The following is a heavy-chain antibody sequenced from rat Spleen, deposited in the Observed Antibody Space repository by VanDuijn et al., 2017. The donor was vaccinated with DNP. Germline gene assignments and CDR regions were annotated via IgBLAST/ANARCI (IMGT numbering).Heavy chain of an antibody. CDR1: GFTFSDYN. V-gene: IGHV5S23*01. CDR2: MSTGGGNI. D-gene: IGHD5-1*01. CDR3: ARGLGARFDY. J-gene: IGHJ2*01. Sequence: EVQLVESGGGLLQPGRSLKLSCAASGFTFSDYNMAWVRQAPTKGLEWVASMSTGGGNIYERDSVKGRSTISRDNAKSTLYLQMDSLRSEETATYYCARGLGARFDYWGQGVMVTVSS.